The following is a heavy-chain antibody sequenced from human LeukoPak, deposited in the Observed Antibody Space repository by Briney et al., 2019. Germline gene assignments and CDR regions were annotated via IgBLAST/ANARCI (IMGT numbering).Heavy chain of an antibody. CDR1: GFTFSSYA. D-gene: IGHD4/OR15-4a*01. V-gene: IGHV3-30-3*01. Sequence: GGSLRLSCAASGFTFSSYAMHWVRQAPGKGLEWVAVISYDGSNKYYADSVKGRFTISRDNSKNTLYLKMNSLRAEDTAIYYCARDISAFDYWGQGTLVTVSS. J-gene: IGHJ4*02. CDR2: ISYDGSNK. CDR3: ARDISAFDY.